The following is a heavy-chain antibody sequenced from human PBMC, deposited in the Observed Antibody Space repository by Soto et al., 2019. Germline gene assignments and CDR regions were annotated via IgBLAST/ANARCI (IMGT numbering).Heavy chain of an antibody. D-gene: IGHD3-22*01. Sequence: AASVKVSCKASGYTFTSYYMHWVRQAPGQGLEWMGIINPSGGSTSYAQKFQGRVTMTRDTSTSTVYMELSSLRSEDTAVYYCARAAYYYDSSGYQTPLFDYWGQGTLVTVSS. CDR1: GYTFTSYY. J-gene: IGHJ4*02. CDR2: INPSGGST. V-gene: IGHV1-46*01. CDR3: ARAAYYYDSSGYQTPLFDY.